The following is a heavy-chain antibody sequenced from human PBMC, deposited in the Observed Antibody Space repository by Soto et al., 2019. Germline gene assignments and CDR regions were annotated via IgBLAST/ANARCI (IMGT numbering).Heavy chain of an antibody. CDR1: GFTFSSYA. J-gene: IGHJ3*02. V-gene: IGHV3-23*01. Sequence: GGSLRLSCAASGFTFSSYAMSWVRQAPGKGLEWVSAISGSGGSTYYADSVKGRFTISRDNSKNTLYLQMNSLRAEDTAVYYCAKDREDSGSWYDAFDIWGQGTMVTVSS. CDR2: ISGSGGST. CDR3: AKDREDSGSWYDAFDI. D-gene: IGHD6-13*01.